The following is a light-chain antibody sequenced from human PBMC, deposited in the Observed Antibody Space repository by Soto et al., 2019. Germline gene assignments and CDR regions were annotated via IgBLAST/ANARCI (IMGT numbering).Light chain of an antibody. CDR2: SNN. J-gene: IGLJ3*02. V-gene: IGLV1-47*02. Sequence: QAVLTQPPSASGTPGQRVTISCSGSISNIGSNYVYWYQQLPGTAPKLFIYSNNRRPSGVPDRFSGSKSGTSASLAISGLRSEDEADYYCATWDDSLSGRVFGGGTKLTVL. CDR1: ISNIGSNY. CDR3: ATWDDSLSGRV.